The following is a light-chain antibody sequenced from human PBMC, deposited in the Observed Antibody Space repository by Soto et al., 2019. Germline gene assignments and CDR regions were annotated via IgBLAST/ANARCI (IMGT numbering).Light chain of an antibody. J-gene: IGKJ5*01. CDR3: QQRSNWPPIT. CDR2: EAS. Sequence: EIVLTQSPATLSLSPGERATLSCRASQSVSSYLGWYQQKPGQAPRLLIYEASNRATGIPARFSGSGSGTDFTLTISSLEPEDFALYYCQQRSNWPPITFGQGTRLEIK. V-gene: IGKV3-11*01. CDR1: QSVSSY.